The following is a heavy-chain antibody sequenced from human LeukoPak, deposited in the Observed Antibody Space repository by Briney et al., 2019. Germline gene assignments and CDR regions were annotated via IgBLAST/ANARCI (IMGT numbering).Heavy chain of an antibody. J-gene: IGHJ5*01. D-gene: IGHD3-10*01. CDR3: ARAGYYYGSGSNNWFDS. Sequence: GASVKVSCKASGYTFTSYAISWVRQAPGQGLEWMGWISTYKGNTKYTQKLQDRVTMTTDTSTSTAYMELRSLRSDDTAVYYCARAGYYYGSGSNNWFDSWGQGTLVTVSS. CDR2: ISTYKGNT. V-gene: IGHV1-18*01. CDR1: GYTFTSYA.